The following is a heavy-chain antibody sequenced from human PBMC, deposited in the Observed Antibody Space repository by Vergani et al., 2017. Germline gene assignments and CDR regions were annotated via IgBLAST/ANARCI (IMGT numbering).Heavy chain of an antibody. CDR2: IIPIFGTA. CDR3: ARDQITMVLGVITRYYFDY. J-gene: IGHJ4*02. CDR1: GGTFSSYA. D-gene: IGHD3-10*01. V-gene: IGHV1-69*01. Sequence: QVQLVQSGAEVKKPGSSVKVSCKASGGTFSSYAISWVRQAPGQGLEWMGGIIPIFGTANYAQKFQGRVTITEDESTSTAYMELSSLRSEDTAVYYCARDQITMVLGVITRYYFDYWGQGTLVTVSS.